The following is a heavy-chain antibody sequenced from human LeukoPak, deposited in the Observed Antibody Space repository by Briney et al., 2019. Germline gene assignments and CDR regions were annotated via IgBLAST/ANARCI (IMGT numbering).Heavy chain of an antibody. Sequence: GGTLRLSCAASGFTFSNYGMNWVRQAPGKGLEWVSAISGSGGRPYYADSVKGRFPIYRDNSKNTLYLQMNSLRAEDTAVYYCAKGTRGLQMYYFDYWGQGTLVTVSS. J-gene: IGHJ4*02. D-gene: IGHD3-10*01. CDR1: GFTFSNYG. CDR3: AKGTRGLQMYYFDY. V-gene: IGHV3-23*01. CDR2: ISGSGGRP.